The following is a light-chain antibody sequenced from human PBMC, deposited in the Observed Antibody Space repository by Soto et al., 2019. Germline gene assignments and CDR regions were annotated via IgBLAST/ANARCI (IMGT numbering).Light chain of an antibody. V-gene: IGLV2-23*01. J-gene: IGLJ2*01. Sequence: QSALTQPASVSGSPGQSITISCTGTSSDVGSYNLVSWYQQHPGKAPKLMIYDGNKRPSGVSNRFSGSKSGNTASLTISGLQAEDEADYYCCSYAGSSTLVFGGGTKLTVL. CDR2: DGN. CDR1: SSDVGSYNL. CDR3: CSYAGSSTLV.